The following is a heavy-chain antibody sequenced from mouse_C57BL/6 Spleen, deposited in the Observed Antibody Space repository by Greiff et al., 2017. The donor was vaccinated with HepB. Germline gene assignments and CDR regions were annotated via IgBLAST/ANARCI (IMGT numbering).Heavy chain of an antibody. Sequence: VQLQQSGAELVKPGASVKISCKASGYAFSSYWMNGVKQRPGKGLEWIGQIYPGDGDTNYNGKFKGKATLTADKSSSTAYMLLSSLTSEDTAIYFCAKSEEEAYWGQGTLVTVSA. V-gene: IGHV1-80*01. CDR2: IYPGDGDT. CDR1: GYAFSSYW. J-gene: IGHJ3*01. CDR3: AKSEEEAY.